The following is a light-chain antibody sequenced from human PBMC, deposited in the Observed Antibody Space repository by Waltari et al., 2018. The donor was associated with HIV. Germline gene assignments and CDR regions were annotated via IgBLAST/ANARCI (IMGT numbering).Light chain of an antibody. CDR1: ALPKQY. CDR3: QSADSSGTYVV. Sequence: SYELTQPPSVSVSPGQTARITCSGDALPKQYAYWYRQRPGQAPVLVIYKDTERPSWIPERFAGSSSGTTGPLTISGVQTEDEADYYCQSADSSGTYVVFGGGTKLTVL. J-gene: IGLJ3*02. CDR2: KDT. V-gene: IGLV3-25*03.